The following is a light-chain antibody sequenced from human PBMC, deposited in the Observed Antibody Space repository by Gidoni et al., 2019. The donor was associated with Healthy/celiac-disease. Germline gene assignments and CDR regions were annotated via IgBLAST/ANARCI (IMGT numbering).Light chain of an antibody. J-gene: IGKJ1*01. V-gene: IGKV1-5*03. CDR2: KAS. CDR3: QQYNSYSRT. Sequence: DIQMTQSPSTLSASVGDRVTITCRASQSISSWLAWYQQKPGKAPTLLIYKASSLESGVPSRFSGSGSGTEFTLTISSLQPDDFATYYCQQYNSYSRTFXQXTKVEIK. CDR1: QSISSW.